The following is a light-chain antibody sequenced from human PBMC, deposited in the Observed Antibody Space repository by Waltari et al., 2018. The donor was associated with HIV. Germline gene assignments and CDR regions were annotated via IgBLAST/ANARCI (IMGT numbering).Light chain of an antibody. CDR1: ALPTRF. Sequence: SYEMTQPPSVSVFPGQTATIPCSGDALPTRFVYWYQQRPGQAPVLLIFKDTERPLGIPERFSGSTSGTTVTLTISGVQAEDESDYYCQSADSGGTYVVFGGGTKLTVL. V-gene: IGLV3-25*03. J-gene: IGLJ2*01. CDR2: KDT. CDR3: QSADSGGTYVV.